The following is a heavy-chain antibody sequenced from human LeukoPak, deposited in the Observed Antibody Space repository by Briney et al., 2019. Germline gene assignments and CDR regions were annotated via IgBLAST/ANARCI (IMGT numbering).Heavy chain of an antibody. V-gene: IGHV3-48*03. D-gene: IGHD6-13*01. CDR3: ARVARGIIAAAGFDY. CDR1: GFTFSSYR. CDR2: ISSSGSTI. J-gene: IGHJ4*02. Sequence: GGSLRLSCAASGFTFSSYRLNWVRQAPGKGLEWVSYISSSGSTIYYADSVKGRFTISRDNAKNSLYLQMNSLRAEDTAVYYCARVARGIIAAAGFDYWGQGTLVTVSS.